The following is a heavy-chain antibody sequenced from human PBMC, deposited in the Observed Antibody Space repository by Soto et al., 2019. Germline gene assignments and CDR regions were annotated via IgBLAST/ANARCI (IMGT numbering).Heavy chain of an antibody. CDR1: GYSFTSYW. J-gene: IGHJ3*02. CDR2: IYPGDSDT. Sequence: PGESLKISCKGSGYSFTSYWIGWVRQMPGKGLEWMGIIYPGDSDTRYSPSFQGQVTISADKSISTAYLQWSSLKASDTAMYYCARHSSFSAQIVVVVAATPRVIGAAFDIWGQGTMVTVSS. D-gene: IGHD2-15*01. CDR3: ARHSSFSAQIVVVVAATPRVIGAAFDI. V-gene: IGHV5-51*01.